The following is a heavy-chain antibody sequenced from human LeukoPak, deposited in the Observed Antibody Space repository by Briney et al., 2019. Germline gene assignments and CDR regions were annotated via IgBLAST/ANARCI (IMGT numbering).Heavy chain of an antibody. D-gene: IGHD6-19*01. CDR3: AKGIYSSGWSYFDY. J-gene: IGHJ4*01. CDR2: LSVIVITT. V-gene: IGHV3-23*01. Sequence: GGSLRLSCAAAGFTFSNSAMGWVRQAPGNWLEWGSTLSVIVITTYYADSVTGRFTISTENSKNTLYLQMNSLRAEATAVYYCAKGIYSSGWSYFDYWGHGTLVTVSS. CDR1: GFTFSNSA.